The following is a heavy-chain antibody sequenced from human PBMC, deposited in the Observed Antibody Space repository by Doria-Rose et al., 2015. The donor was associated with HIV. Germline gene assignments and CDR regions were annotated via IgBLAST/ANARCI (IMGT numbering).Heavy chain of an antibody. CDR2: IFSDDER. CDR1: GVSLSSPGMG. D-gene: IGHD6-13*01. V-gene: IGHV2-26*01. CDR3: ARIKSSRWYHKYYFDF. J-gene: IGHJ4*02. Sequence: SGPVLVKPTETLTLTCTVSGVSLSSPGMGVSWIRQPPGKALEWLANIFSDDERSYKTSLKIRITSSRDTSKSQVVLTMTDMDPVDTATYYCARIKSSRWYHKYYFDFWGQGTLVIISA.